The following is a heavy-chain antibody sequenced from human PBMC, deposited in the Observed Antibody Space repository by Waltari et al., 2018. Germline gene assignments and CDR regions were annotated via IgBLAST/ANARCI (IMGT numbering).Heavy chain of an antibody. V-gene: IGHV4-59*01. CDR1: GGSISSYY. Sequence: QVQLQESGPGLVKPSETLSLTCTVSGGSISSYYWSWIRQPPGKGLEWIGYIYYSGSTNYNPSLKSRVTISVDTSKNQFSLKLSSVTAADTAVYYCASYSGWYDYWGQGTLVTVSS. CDR3: ASYSGWYDY. D-gene: IGHD6-19*01. CDR2: IYYSGST. J-gene: IGHJ4*02.